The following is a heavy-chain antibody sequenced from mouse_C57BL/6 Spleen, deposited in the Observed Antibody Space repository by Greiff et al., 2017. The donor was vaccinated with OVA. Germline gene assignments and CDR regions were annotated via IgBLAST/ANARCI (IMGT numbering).Heavy chain of an antibody. CDR3: ARSGYYSNYWYFDV. D-gene: IGHD2-5*01. CDR2: IDPSDSYT. CDR1: GYTFTSYW. J-gene: IGHJ1*03. V-gene: IGHV1-69*01. Sequence: VQLQQPGAELVMPGASVKLSCKASGYTFTSYWMHWVKQRPGQGLEWIGEIDPSDSYTNYTQKFKGKSTLTVDKSSSTAYMQLSSLTSEDSAVYYWARSGYYSNYWYFDVWGTGTTVTVSS.